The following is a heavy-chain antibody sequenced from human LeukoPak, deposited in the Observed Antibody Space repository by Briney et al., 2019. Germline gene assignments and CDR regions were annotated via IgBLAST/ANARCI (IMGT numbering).Heavy chain of an antibody. CDR2: INHSGDT. CDR3: ARSAARLRYYYAMDV. CDR1: GGSFSAYY. D-gene: IGHD6-6*01. V-gene: IGHV4-34*01. J-gene: IGHJ6*02. Sequence: SETLSLTCAVYGGSFSAYYWSFIRQPPGKGLEWIGEINHSGDTNYNPSLKSRVTISIDTSKNQFSLNLNSVTAADTAVYYCARSAARLRYYYAMDVWGQGTTVTVCS.